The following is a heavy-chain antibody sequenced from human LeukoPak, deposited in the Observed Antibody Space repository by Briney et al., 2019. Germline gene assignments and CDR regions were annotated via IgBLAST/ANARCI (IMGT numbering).Heavy chain of an antibody. V-gene: IGHV1-2*02. CDR2: INPNSGGT. J-gene: IGHJ4*02. CDR3: ARDARGYSYVDY. Sequence: ASVKVSCKASGYTFTSYYMHWVRQAPGQGLEWMGWINPNSGGTNYAQKFQGRVTMTRDTSISTAYMELSRLRSDDTAVYYCARDARGYSYVDYWGQGTLVTVSS. CDR1: GYTFTSYY. D-gene: IGHD5-18*01.